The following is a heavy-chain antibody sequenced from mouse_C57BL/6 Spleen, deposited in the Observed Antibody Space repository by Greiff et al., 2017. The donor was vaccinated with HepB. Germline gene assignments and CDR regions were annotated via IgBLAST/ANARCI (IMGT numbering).Heavy chain of an antibody. CDR2: IDPSDSYT. V-gene: IGHV1-50*01. D-gene: IGHD2-5*01. CDR1: GYTFTSYW. J-gene: IGHJ3*01. CDR3: ARGGDYSNYSWFAY. Sequence: QVQLQQPGAELVKPGASVKLSCKASGYTFTSYWMQWVKQRPGQGLEWIGEIDPSDSYTNYNQKFKGKATLTVDTSSSTAYMQLSSRTSEDSAVYYCARGGDYSNYSWFAYWGQGTLVTVSA.